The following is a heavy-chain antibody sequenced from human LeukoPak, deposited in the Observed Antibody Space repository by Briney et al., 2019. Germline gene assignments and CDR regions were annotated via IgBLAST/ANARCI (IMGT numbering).Heavy chain of an antibody. V-gene: IGHV3-30-3*01. Sequence: QTGGSLRLSCAASGFTFSSYAMHWVRQAPGKGLEWVAVIPYDGSNKYYADSVKGRFTISRDNSKNTLYLQMNSLRAEDTAVYYCARESYDSSGYPFDYWGQGTLVTVSS. CDR2: IPYDGSNK. J-gene: IGHJ4*02. CDR3: ARESYDSSGYPFDY. CDR1: GFTFSSYA. D-gene: IGHD3-22*01.